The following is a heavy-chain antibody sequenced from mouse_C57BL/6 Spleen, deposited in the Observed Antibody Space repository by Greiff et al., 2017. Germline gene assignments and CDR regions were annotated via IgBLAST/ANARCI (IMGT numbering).Heavy chain of an antibody. V-gene: IGHV1-54*01. D-gene: IGHD1-1*01. CDR1: GYAFTNYL. J-gene: IGHJ2*01. Sequence: VQLVESGAELVRPGTSVKVSCKASGYAFTNYLIEWVKQRPGQGLEWIGVINPGSGGTNYNEKFKGKATLTADKSSSTAYMQLSSLTSEDSAVYFCAREGTYYGSSGYWGQGTTLTVSS. CDR3: AREGTYYGSSGY. CDR2: INPGSGGT.